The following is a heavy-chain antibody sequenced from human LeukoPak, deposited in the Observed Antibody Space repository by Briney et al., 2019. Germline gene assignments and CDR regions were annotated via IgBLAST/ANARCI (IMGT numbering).Heavy chain of an antibody. Sequence: PGGSLRLSCAASGFTFSSYGMHWVRQAPGKGLEWVAFIRYDGSNKYYADSVKGRFAISRDNSKSILYLQMNSLRAEDTAVYYCAKDHGRGYSLDYWGQGTLVTVSS. V-gene: IGHV3-30*02. CDR2: IRYDGSNK. CDR3: AKDHGRGYSLDY. CDR1: GFTFSSYG. J-gene: IGHJ4*02. D-gene: IGHD5-12*01.